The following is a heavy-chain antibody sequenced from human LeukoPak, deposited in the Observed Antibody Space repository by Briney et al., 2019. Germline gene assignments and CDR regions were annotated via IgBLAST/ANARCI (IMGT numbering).Heavy chain of an antibody. CDR2: ISWNSGSI. D-gene: IGHD6-13*01. CDR1: GFTFDDYA. Sequence: GGSLRLSCAASGFTFDDYAMHWVRQAPGKGLEWVSGISWNSGSIGYADSVKGRFTISRDNAKNSLYLQMNSLRAEDTALYYCAKEDSSGWSPIDYWGQGTLVTVSS. CDR3: AKEDSSGWSPIDY. J-gene: IGHJ4*02. V-gene: IGHV3-9*01.